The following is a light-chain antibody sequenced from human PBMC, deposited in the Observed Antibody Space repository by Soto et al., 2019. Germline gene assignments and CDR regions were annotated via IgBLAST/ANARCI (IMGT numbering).Light chain of an antibody. J-gene: IGLJ1*01. CDR1: TSDIGTYSY. Sequence: QSALTQPASVSGSPGQSITISCTETTSDIGTYSYVSWYQQHAGKAPKLIIYEVSHRPSGVSNRFSGSKSGSTASLTISGLQAEDEAHYCCSSTVISTLLFATGTKVTVL. CDR3: CSSTVISTLL. V-gene: IGLV2-14*01. CDR2: EVS.